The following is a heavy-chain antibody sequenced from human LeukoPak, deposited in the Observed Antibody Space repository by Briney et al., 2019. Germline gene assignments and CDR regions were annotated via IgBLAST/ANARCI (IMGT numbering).Heavy chain of an antibody. J-gene: IGHJ5*02. CDR3: ARESSSGWYTYWFDP. D-gene: IGHD6-19*01. V-gene: IGHV1-2*02. Sequence: GASVKVSCKASGYTFTGYYMHWVRQAPGQGLEWMGWINPNSGGTNYAQKFQGRVTMTRDTSISTAYMELSRLRSDDTAVYYCARESSSGWYTYWFDPWGQGTLVTVSS. CDR1: GYTFTGYY. CDR2: INPNSGGT.